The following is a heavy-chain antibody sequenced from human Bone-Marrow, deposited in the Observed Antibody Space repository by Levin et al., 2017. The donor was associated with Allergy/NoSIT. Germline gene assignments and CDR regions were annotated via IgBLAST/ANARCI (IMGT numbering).Heavy chain of an antibody. CDR2: IKSQTDGGTT. Sequence: TSETLSLTCAASRFTFSDAWMSWVRQAPGKGLEWVGRIKSQTDGGTTDYAAPVKGRFTISRDDSKNTLYLHMNSLKTEDTAMYYCYSSAFDVWGQGTMVTVSS. CDR1: RFTFSDAW. V-gene: IGHV3-15*05. D-gene: IGHD2-15*01. J-gene: IGHJ3*01. CDR3: YSSAFDV.